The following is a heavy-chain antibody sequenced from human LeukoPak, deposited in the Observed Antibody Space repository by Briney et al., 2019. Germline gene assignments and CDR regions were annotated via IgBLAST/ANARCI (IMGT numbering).Heavy chain of an antibody. CDR3: ARRHLRRYSGSYVFDY. CDR1: GFTFSTYD. CDR2: IAYGNTP. D-gene: IGHD1-26*01. J-gene: IGHJ4*02. Sequence: PGESLRLSCDASGFTFSTYDMTWVRQAPGKGLEWVSYIAYGNTPHYNPSLKSRVTISLDTSRNQFSLQLSSVTAADTAVYYCARRHLRRYSGSYVFDYWGQGTLVTVSS. V-gene: IGHV4-59*08.